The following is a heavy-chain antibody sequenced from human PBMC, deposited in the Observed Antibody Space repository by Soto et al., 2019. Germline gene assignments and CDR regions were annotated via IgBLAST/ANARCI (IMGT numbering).Heavy chain of an antibody. CDR3: ARDMRYCSGGSCYSLVDY. J-gene: IGHJ4*02. CDR2: INPNSGGT. Sequence: ASVKVSCKASGYTFTGYYMHWVRQAPGQGLEWMGWINPNSGGTNYAQKFQGWVTMTRDTSISTAYMELSRLRSDDTAVYYCARDMRYCSGGSCYSLVDYWGQGTLVIVSS. CDR1: GYTFTGYY. D-gene: IGHD2-15*01. V-gene: IGHV1-2*04.